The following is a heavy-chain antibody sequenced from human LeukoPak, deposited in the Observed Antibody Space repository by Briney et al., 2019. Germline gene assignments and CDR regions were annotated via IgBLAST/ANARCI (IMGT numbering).Heavy chain of an antibody. V-gene: IGHV4-59*01. CDR2: IYYSGST. Sequence: SETLSLTCTVSGGSISSYYWSWIRQPPGKGLEWIGYIYYSGSTNYNPSLKSRVTISVDTSKNQFSLKLSSVTVADTALYYCARGGSYLGFDYWGQGTLVTVSS. CDR3: ARGGSYLGFDY. D-gene: IGHD1-26*01. CDR1: GGSISSYY. J-gene: IGHJ4*02.